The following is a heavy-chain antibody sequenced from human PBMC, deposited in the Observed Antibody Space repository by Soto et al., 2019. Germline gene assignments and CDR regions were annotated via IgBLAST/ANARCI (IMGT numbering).Heavy chain of an antibody. CDR2: IDWDDDK. V-gene: IGHV2-70*01. Sequence: GSGPTLVNPTQTLTLTCTFSGFSLSTSGVCVSWIRQPPGKALEWLALIDWDDDKYYSTSLKTRLTISKDTSKNQVVLTMTNMDPVDTATYYCARTYDSSGYDPADFDYWGQGTLVTVSS. CDR1: GFSLSTSGVC. D-gene: IGHD3-22*01. CDR3: ARTYDSSGYDPADFDY. J-gene: IGHJ4*02.